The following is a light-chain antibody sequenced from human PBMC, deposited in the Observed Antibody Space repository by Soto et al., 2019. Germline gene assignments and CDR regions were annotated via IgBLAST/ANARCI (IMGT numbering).Light chain of an antibody. CDR2: DVN. V-gene: IGLV2-14*03. CDR1: SSDVGAYDY. CDR3: GSYTRSQSVF. J-gene: IGLJ2*01. Sequence: QSVLTQPASVSGSPGQSIAISCTGTSSDVGAYDYVSWYQQHPGKAPKVMVFDVNHRPSGVSNRFSGSKSGNTASLTITGFQAEDEADYYCGSYTRSQSVFFGGGTKLTVL.